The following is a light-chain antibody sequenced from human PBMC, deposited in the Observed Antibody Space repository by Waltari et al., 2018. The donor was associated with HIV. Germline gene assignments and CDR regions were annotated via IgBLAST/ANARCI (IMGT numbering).Light chain of an antibody. CDR1: SSDTGAYNF. CDR2: EVS. CDR3: ASYTRSGVLL. J-gene: IGLJ2*01. V-gene: IGLV2-14*01. Sequence: QSVLTQPASVPGSSGQSITISRIGFSSDTGAYNFVSWYQQRPGKAPKLMIYEVSDRPAGSSNHCSGSKSGITAALTISGLQADDEAYYYCASYTRSGVLLFGGGTRLTVL.